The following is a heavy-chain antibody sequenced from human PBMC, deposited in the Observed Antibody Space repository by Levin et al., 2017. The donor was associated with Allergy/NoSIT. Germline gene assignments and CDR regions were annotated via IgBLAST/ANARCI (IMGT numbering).Heavy chain of an antibody. CDR3: ARNRIIVSGGNDYYYGMDV. D-gene: IGHD5/OR15-5a*01. CDR2: INYRGVT. Sequence: SETLSLTCSVSGGSVSSGTYYWSWIRRPPGKGLEWIGYINYRGVTKYNPSLKSRVTISVDTSKNEFSLKVTSVTAADTSVYYCARNRIIVSGGNDYYYGMDVWGQGTTVTVSS. CDR1: GGSVSSGTYY. J-gene: IGHJ6*02. V-gene: IGHV4-61*01.